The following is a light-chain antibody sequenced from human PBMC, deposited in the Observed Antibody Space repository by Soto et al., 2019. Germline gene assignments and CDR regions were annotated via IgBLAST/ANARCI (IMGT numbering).Light chain of an antibody. CDR2: GAS. Sequence: EIVLTQSPGTLSLSPVERATLSCRASERLTGNLAWYQHRPGQAPRLLIYGASSRATGIPDRFSGSGSGTDFTLTISRLEPEDFAVYYCQQYGSSPRGFTFGPGTKVDIK. CDR3: QQYGSSPRGFT. J-gene: IGKJ3*01. CDR1: ERLTGN. V-gene: IGKV3-20*01.